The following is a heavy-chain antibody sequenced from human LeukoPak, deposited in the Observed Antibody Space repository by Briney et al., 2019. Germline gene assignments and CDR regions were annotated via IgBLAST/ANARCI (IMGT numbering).Heavy chain of an antibody. CDR1: GYTFTSYG. D-gene: IGHD1-1*01. V-gene: IGHV1-18*01. Sequence: ASVKVSCKASGYTFTSYGISWVRQAPGQGLECMGWISAYNGNTNYAQKLQGRVTMTTDTSTSTAYMELRSLRSDDTAVYYCARVTVQLELDDPRKYYYYYYMDVWGKGTTVTISS. J-gene: IGHJ6*03. CDR3: ARVTVQLELDDPRKYYYYYYMDV. CDR2: ISAYNGNT.